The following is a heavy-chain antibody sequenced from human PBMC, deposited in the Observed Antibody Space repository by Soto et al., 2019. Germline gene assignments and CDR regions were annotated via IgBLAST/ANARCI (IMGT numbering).Heavy chain of an antibody. D-gene: IGHD3-10*01. J-gene: IGHJ4*02. V-gene: IGHV4-31*03. Sequence: PSETLSLTCTVSGDSITTGGFYWNWIRHHPDKGLEWIGYIYSGGSTVYLPSLKSRLTMSLDTSNNQFSLNLRSVTAADTAVYYCAREPPRSCTGSKCLYYFEQWGQGTLVTVSS. CDR2: IYSGGST. CDR1: GDSITTGGFY. CDR3: AREPPRSCTGSKCLYYFEQ.